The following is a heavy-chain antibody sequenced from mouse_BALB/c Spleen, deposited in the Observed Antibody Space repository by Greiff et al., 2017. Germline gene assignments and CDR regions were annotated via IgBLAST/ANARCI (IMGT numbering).Heavy chain of an antibody. V-gene: IGHV3-6*02. D-gene: IGHD2-2*01. Sequence: EESGPGLVKPSQSLSLTCSVTGYSITSGYYWNWIRQFPGNKLEWMGYISYDGSNNYNPSLKNRISITRDTSKNQFFLKLNSVTTEDTATYYCARAWLDYWGQGTTLTVSS. CDR2: ISYDGSN. J-gene: IGHJ2*01. CDR3: ARAWLDY. CDR1: GYSITSGYY.